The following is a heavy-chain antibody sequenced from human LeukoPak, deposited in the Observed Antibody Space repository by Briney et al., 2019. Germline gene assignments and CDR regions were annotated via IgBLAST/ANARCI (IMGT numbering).Heavy chain of an antibody. V-gene: IGHV4-59*01. D-gene: IGHD3-22*01. Sequence: SETLSLTCTVSGGSISSYYWSRIRQPPGKGLEWIGYIYYSGSTNYNPSLKSRVTISVDTSKNQFSLKLSSVTAADTAVYYCARASPYYYDSSGYYYGYFDYWGQGTLVTVSS. CDR1: GGSISSYY. J-gene: IGHJ4*02. CDR3: ARASPYYYDSSGYYYGYFDY. CDR2: IYYSGST.